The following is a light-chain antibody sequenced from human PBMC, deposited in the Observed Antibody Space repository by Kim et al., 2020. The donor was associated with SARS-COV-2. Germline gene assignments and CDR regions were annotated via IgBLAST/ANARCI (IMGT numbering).Light chain of an antibody. V-gene: IGLV1-51*01. CDR1: NSNIGNHY. J-gene: IGLJ2*01. Sequence: GQKVTIPCSGSNSNIGNHYVSWYQHLPGTAPKLLIYDNNKRPSGIPDRFSGSKSGTSATLGITGLQTGDEADYYCVTWDISLSEVLFGGGTQLTVL. CDR3: VTWDISLSEVL. CDR2: DNN.